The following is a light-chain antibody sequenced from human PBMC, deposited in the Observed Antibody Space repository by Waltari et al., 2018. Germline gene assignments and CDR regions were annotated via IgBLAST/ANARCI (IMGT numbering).Light chain of an antibody. Sequence: GERVTITCRASQTIVRSLNWYQQQPGKAPKLLIYAASNLQSGVPSRFRGSGSGTDFTLTIASLQPEDFATYYCQQSFTTPTFGGGTTVDIK. CDR1: QTIVRS. CDR3: QQSFTTPT. J-gene: IGKJ4*01. CDR2: AAS. V-gene: IGKV1-39*01.